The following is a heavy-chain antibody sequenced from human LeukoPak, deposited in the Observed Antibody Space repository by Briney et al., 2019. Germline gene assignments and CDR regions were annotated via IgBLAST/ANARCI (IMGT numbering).Heavy chain of an antibody. J-gene: IGHJ6*03. V-gene: IGHV3-11*04. Sequence: GGSLRLSCAASGFTFSDYYMSWIRQAPRKGLEWVSYISSSGSTIYYADSVKGRFTISRDNAKNSLYLQMNSLRAEDTAVYYCARALSRVNYYYYYYMDVWGKGTTVTVSS. CDR2: ISSSGSTI. CDR3: ARALSRVNYYYYYYMDV. CDR1: GFTFSDYY. D-gene: IGHD3-10*01.